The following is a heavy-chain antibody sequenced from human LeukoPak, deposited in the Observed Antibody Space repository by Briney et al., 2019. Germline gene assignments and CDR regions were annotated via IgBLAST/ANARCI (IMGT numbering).Heavy chain of an antibody. V-gene: IGHV3-30*02. CDR3: AKGSLSIAAAMVQVY. CDR1: GFTFSSYG. D-gene: IGHD6-13*01. CDR2: IRYGGSNK. Sequence: GGTLRLSCAASGFTFSSYGMHWVRQAPGKGLEWVAFIRYGGSNKYYADSVKGRFTISRANSKNTLYLQMNSLSAEDTAVYYCAKGSLSIAAAMVQVYWGQGTLVTVSS. J-gene: IGHJ4*02.